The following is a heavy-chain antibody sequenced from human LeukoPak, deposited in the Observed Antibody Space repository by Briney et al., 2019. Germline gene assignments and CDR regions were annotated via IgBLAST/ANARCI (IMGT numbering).Heavy chain of an antibody. CDR3: ARGRDGDYDGNWYYYYGMDV. V-gene: IGHV1-8*01. CDR2: MNPNSGNT. CDR1: GYTFTSYD. D-gene: IGHD4-17*01. J-gene: IGHJ6*02. Sequence: ASVKASCKASGYTFTSYDINWVRQATGQGLEWMGWMNPNSGNTGYAQKFQGRVTMTRNTSISTAYMELSSLRSEDTAVYYCARGRDGDYDGNWYYYYGMDVWGQGTTVTVSS.